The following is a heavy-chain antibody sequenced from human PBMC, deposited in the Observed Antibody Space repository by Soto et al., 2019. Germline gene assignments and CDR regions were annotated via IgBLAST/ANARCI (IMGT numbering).Heavy chain of an antibody. CDR1: GFTFSSYS. Sequence: GVSLRLSWAASGFTFSSYSMNWVRQAPGKGLEWVSSISSSSSYIYYADSVKGRFTISRDNAKNSLYLQMNSLRAEDTAVYYCATYCSSTSCLVRYYGMAVRGKGTTVTDSS. CDR2: ISSSSSYI. D-gene: IGHD2-2*01. V-gene: IGHV3-21*01. CDR3: ATYCSSTSCLVRYYGMAV. J-gene: IGHJ6*04.